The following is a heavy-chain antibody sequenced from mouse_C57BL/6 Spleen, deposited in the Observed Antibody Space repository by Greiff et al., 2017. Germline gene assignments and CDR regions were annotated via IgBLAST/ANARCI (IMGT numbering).Heavy chain of an antibody. V-gene: IGHV5-9*04. CDR2: ISGGGGNT. CDR3: ARRDYCDY. J-gene: IGHJ2*01. CDR1: GFTFSSYT. Sequence: KLMESGGGLVKPGGSLKLSCAASGFTFSSYTMSWVRQTPEKRLEWVATISGGGGNTYYPESVKGRFTISRDNAKNTLYLQMSSLRSEDTALYYCARRDYCDYWGQGTTLTVSS.